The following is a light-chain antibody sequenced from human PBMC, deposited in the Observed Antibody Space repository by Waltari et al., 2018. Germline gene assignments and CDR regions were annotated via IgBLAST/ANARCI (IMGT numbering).Light chain of an antibody. CDR3: CSYAGRLWV. Sequence: QSALSQPRSVSGSPGQSVTISCPGTHSNIGGYNYVSWYQHHPGKVPKLTLYDVSKRPSGVPDRFSGSKSGNTASLTISGLQAEDEAHYYCCSYAGRLWVFGGGTNLTVL. CDR2: DVS. V-gene: IGLV2-11*01. J-gene: IGLJ3*02. CDR1: HSNIGGYNY.